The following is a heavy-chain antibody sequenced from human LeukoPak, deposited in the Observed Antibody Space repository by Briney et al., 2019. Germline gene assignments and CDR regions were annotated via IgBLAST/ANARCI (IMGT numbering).Heavy chain of an antibody. V-gene: IGHV4-4*07. CDR3: ARSGPRKREDPTRNTVVPAAIEEGRWFDP. Sequence: SETLSLTCIVSGGSISGYYWNWIRQPAGKGLEWIGRVYTSGSTNYSPSLKSRVTISVDTSKNQLSLKLSSVTAADTAVYYCARSGPRKREDPTRNTVVPAAIEEGRWFDPWGQGTLVTVSS. J-gene: IGHJ5*02. CDR2: VYTSGST. CDR1: GGSISGYY. D-gene: IGHD2-2*01.